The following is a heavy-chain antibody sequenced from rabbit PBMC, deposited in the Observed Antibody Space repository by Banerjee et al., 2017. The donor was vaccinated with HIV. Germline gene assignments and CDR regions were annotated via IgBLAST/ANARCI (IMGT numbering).Heavy chain of an antibody. J-gene: IGHJ4*01. Sequence: QSLEESGGDLVKPGASLTLTCTASGFSFSSSYWICWVRQAPGKGLEWIACIYTASGSTYYTSWAKGRFTISETSSTTVTLQMTSLTAADTATYFCARAGSGYRQFDLWGPGTLVTVS. V-gene: IGHV1S40*01. CDR1: GFSFSSSYW. CDR2: IYTASGST. CDR3: ARAGSGYRQFDL. D-gene: IGHD8-1*01.